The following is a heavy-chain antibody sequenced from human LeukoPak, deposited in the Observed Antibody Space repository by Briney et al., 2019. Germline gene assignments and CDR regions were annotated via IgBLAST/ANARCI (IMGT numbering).Heavy chain of an antibody. V-gene: IGHV3-21*01. J-gene: IGHJ4*02. CDR1: GFTFSSYS. Sequence: GGSLRLSCAASGFTFSSYSMNWVRQAPGKGLEWVSSISSSSSYIYYADSVKGRFTISRDNAKNSLYLQMNSLRAEDTAVYYCARGALGSRLPYFDNWGQGTLVTVSS. CDR2: ISSSSSYI. CDR3: ARGALGSRLPYFDN. D-gene: IGHD3-10*01.